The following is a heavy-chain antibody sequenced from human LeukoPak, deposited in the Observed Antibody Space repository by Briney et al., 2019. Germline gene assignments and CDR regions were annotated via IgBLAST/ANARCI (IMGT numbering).Heavy chain of an antibody. V-gene: IGHV1-18*01. Sequence: ASVKVSCKASGYTFTSYGISWVRQAPGQGLEWMGWISAYNGNTNYAHHLQGRVTMTTDTSTSTAYMELRSLISDDTAVYFCATDDIAVAGTNFDYWGQRTLLTVSS. J-gene: IGHJ4*02. CDR2: ISAYNGNT. CDR3: ATDDIAVAGTNFDY. CDR1: GYTFTSYG. D-gene: IGHD6-19*01.